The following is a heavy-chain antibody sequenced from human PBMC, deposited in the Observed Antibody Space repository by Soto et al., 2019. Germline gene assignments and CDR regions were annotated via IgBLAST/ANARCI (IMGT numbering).Heavy chain of an antibody. D-gene: IGHD3-9*01. CDR1: GFTFSSCA. CDR3: AKPSFDILTDRYYYGMDV. J-gene: IGHJ6*02. V-gene: IGHV3-23*01. Sequence: GGSLRLSCAASGFTFSSCAMGWVRQAPGKGLEWVSDTIDSGGSTYYADSVKGRFTISRDNSKNTVYLQMNSLRAEDTAVYYCAKPSFDILTDRYYYGMDVWGQGTTVTVSS. CDR2: TIDSGGST.